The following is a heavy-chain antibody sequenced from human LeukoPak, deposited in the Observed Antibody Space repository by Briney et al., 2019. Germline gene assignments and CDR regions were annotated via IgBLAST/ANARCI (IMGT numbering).Heavy chain of an antibody. CDR3: ARISLGAIWGYYYGMDV. CDR1: GGTFISYS. D-gene: IGHD1-26*01. Sequence: SVKVSCKASGGTFISYSISWVRQAPGQGLEWMGGIIPIFDTADYAQKFQGRVTITADESTSTAYMELSSLRSEDTAVFYCARISLGAIWGYYYGMDVWGQGTTVTVSS. V-gene: IGHV1-69*01. J-gene: IGHJ6*02. CDR2: IIPIFDTA.